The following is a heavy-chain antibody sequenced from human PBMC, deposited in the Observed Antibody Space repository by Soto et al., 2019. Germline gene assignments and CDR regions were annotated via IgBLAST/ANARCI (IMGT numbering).Heavy chain of an antibody. J-gene: IGHJ4*02. Sequence: EVQLLEAGGDLIQPGGSLRLSCAASGFTFSSYTMTWVRQAPGKGLEWFSAINGGGGSTYYADSVKGRFTISRDNSKDTLYLQMNSLRAEDTAVYYCAKDKVCSGGSCYYDYWGQGTLVTVSS. CDR2: INGGGGST. CDR1: GFTFSSYT. CDR3: AKDKVCSGGSCYYDY. V-gene: IGHV3-23*01. D-gene: IGHD2-15*01.